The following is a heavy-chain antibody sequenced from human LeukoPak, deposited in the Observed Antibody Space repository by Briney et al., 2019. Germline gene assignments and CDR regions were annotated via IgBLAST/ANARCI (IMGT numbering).Heavy chain of an antibody. V-gene: IGHV3-21*01. D-gene: IGHD6-19*01. J-gene: IGHJ4*02. CDR2: ISSSSSYI. CDR1: GFTFSSYS. Sequence: GGSLRLSCAASGFTFSSYSMNWVRQAPGKGLEWVSSISSSSSYIYYADSVKGRFTISRDNAKNSLYLQMNSLRAEDTAVYYCARDLMGSAWKQDWGQGTLVTVSS. CDR3: ARDLMGSAWKQD.